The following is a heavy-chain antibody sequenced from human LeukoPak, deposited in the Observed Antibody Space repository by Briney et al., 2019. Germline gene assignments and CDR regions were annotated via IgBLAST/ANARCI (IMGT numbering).Heavy chain of an antibody. Sequence: SETLSLTCAVYGGSFSVYYWSWIRQPPGKGLEWIGEINHSGSTNYNPSLKSRVTISVDTSKNQFSLKLSSVTAADTAVYYCARDVDTAYYFDYWSQGTLVTVSS. CDR2: INHSGST. CDR1: GGSFSVYY. V-gene: IGHV4-34*01. CDR3: ARDVDTAYYFDY. D-gene: IGHD5-18*01. J-gene: IGHJ4*02.